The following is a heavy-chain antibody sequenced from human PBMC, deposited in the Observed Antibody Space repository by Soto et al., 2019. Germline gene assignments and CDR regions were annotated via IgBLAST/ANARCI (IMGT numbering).Heavy chain of an antibody. D-gene: IGHD6-13*01. V-gene: IGHV4-4*02. CDR3: ARDRGIGAAGF. CDR2: IYHSGTT. Sequence: QVQLQESGPGLVKPSGTLSLTCAVSGGSITSTNWWSWVRQPPGKGLEWIGEIYHSGTTNYNPSLKSRVTMSVAKSKNQFSLKLTSVTAADTAVYYCARDRGIGAAGFWGQGTLVTVSS. J-gene: IGHJ4*02. CDR1: GGSITSTNW.